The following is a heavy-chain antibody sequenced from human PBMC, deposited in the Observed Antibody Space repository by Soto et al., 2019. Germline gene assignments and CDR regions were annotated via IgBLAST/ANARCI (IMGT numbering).Heavy chain of an antibody. J-gene: IGHJ4*02. D-gene: IGHD3-22*01. CDR2: INHSGST. CDR1: GGSFSGYY. V-gene: IGHV4-34*01. CDR3: ARDPGGDSSGYYYSY. Sequence: SETLSLTCAVYGGSFSGYYWSWIRQPPGKGLEWIGEINHSGSTNYNPSLKSRVTISVDTSKNQFSLKLSSVTAADTAVYYCARDPGGDSSGYYYSYWGQGTLVTVSS.